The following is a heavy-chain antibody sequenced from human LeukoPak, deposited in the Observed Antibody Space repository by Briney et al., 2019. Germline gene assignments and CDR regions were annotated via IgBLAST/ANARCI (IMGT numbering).Heavy chain of an antibody. CDR3: TREEPRHYFDF. CDR1: GYTFTDYY. D-gene: IGHD1-26*01. CDR2: INPTGGST. V-gene: IGHV1-46*01. J-gene: IGHJ4*02. Sequence: ASVKVSCKTSGYTFTDYYIHWVRQAPGQGLEWMGIINPTGGSTRYAQKFQGRITLTRDTSTNTVYMEVSSLRSEDTAVYYCTREEPRHYFDFWGQGSLVTVSS.